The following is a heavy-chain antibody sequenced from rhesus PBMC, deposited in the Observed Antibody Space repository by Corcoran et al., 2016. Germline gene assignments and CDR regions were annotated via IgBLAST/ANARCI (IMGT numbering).Heavy chain of an antibody. CDR2: IYDSGGGT. CDR1: GGSISDDYY. V-gene: IGHV4-106*01. D-gene: IGHD6-25*01. Sequence: QVQLQESGPGLVKPSETLSLTCAVSGGSISDDYYWSWIRQPPGKGLEWIGYIYDSGGGTNYKPTLKNRVSISIDTSKNQFSLKLSSVTAADTAVYYCARVPVIAADADYWGQGVLVTVSS. J-gene: IGHJ4*01. CDR3: ARVPVIAADADY.